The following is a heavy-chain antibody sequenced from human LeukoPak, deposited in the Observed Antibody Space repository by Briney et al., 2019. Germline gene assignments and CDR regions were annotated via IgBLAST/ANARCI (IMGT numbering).Heavy chain of an antibody. V-gene: IGHV1-46*01. J-gene: IGHJ4*02. Sequence: ASVRVSCKASGYTFTSYYMHWVRQAPGQGLEWMGIINPSGGSTSYAQKFQGRVTMTRDTSTSTVYMELSSLRSEDTAVYYCARDSRAEGYFDYWGQGTLVTVSS. CDR3: ARDSRAEGYFDY. CDR1: GYTFTSYY. CDR2: INPSGGST.